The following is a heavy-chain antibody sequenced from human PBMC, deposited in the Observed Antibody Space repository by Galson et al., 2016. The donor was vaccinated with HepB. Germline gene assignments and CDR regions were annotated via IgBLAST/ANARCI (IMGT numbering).Heavy chain of an antibody. CDR2: ITEGGDT. Sequence: ETLSLTCAVYGGSFGDNFWSWIRQAPGKGLEWIGEITEGGDTSYNPSLKSRVSISPDKSRNQFSLRLSSATAPDTGVVYCAIRCHYCSGGGCYPTGWYFDLWGRGTLVTVSS. CDR3: AIRCHYCSGGGCYPTGWYFDL. CDR1: GGSFGDNF. J-gene: IGHJ2*01. D-gene: IGHD2-15*01. V-gene: IGHV4-34*01.